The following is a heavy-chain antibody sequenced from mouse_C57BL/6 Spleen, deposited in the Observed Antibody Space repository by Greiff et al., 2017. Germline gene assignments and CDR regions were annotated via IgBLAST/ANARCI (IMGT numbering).Heavy chain of an antibody. D-gene: IGHD1-1*01. V-gene: IGHV1-19*01. CDR1: GYTFTDYY. J-gene: IGHJ1*03. Sequence: EVQLQESGPVLVKPGASVKMSCKASGYTFTDYYMNWVKQSHGKSLEWIGVINPYNGGTSYNQKFKGKATLTVDKSSSTAYMELNSLISEDSAVYYCARSYYYGSSPYWYFEVWGTGTTVTVSS. CDR3: ARSYYYGSSPYWYFEV. CDR2: INPYNGGT.